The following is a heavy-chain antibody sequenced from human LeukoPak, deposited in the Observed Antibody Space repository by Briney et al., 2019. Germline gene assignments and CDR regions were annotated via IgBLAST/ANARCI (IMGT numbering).Heavy chain of an antibody. CDR2: ISSSSSYI. CDR3: ATDSSGFVGGWFDP. D-gene: IGHD6-19*01. CDR1: GFTFSSYA. V-gene: IGHV3-21*04. Sequence: AGGSLRLSCAASGFTFSSYAMSWVRQAPGKGLEWVSSISSSSSYIYYADSVKGRFTISRDNAKNTLYLQMNSLRAEDTAVYYCATDSSGFVGGWFDPWGQGTLVTVSS. J-gene: IGHJ5*02.